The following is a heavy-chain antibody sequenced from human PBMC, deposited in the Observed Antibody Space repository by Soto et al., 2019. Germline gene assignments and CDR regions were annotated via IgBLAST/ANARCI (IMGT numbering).Heavy chain of an antibody. D-gene: IGHD3-3*01. J-gene: IGHJ6*02. Sequence: SVKVSCKASGGTFSSYAISWVRQAPGQGLEWMGGIIPIFGTANYAQKFQGRVTITADKSTSTAYMELSSLRSEDTAVYYCARARYYDFWSGYYRPPYYYYGMDVWGQGTAVTVSS. CDR3: ARARYYDFWSGYYRPPYYYYGMDV. V-gene: IGHV1-69*06. CDR1: GGTFSSYA. CDR2: IIPIFGTA.